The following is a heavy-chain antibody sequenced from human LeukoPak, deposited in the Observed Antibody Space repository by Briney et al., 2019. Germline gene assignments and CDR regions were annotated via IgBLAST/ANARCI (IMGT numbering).Heavy chain of an antibody. CDR3: ARGAKPSSYYYYYMDV. J-gene: IGHJ6*03. Sequence: SVKVSCKASGGTFSSYAISWVRQAPGQGLEWMGGIIPIFGTANYAQKFQGRVTITADESTSTAYMELSSLRSEDTAVYYCARGAKPSSYYYYYMDVWGKGTTVTVSS. D-gene: IGHD1-14*01. CDR1: GGTFSSYA. CDR2: IIPIFGTA. V-gene: IGHV1-69*13.